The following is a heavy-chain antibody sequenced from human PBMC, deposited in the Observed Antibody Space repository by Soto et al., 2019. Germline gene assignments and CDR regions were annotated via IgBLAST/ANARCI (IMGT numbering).Heavy chain of an antibody. Sequence: GGSLRLSCTASGFTFGDYAMSWFRQAPGKGLEWVVFIRSKAYGGTTEYAASVKGRFTISRDDSKSIAYLQMNSLKTEDTAVYYCTREDAAYGEKPGYYYYSGMDVLGQGTKVTVS. J-gene: IGHJ6*02. CDR2: IRSKAYGGTT. CDR3: TREDAAYGEKPGYYYYSGMDV. D-gene: IGHD4-17*01. V-gene: IGHV3-49*03. CDR1: GFTFGDYA.